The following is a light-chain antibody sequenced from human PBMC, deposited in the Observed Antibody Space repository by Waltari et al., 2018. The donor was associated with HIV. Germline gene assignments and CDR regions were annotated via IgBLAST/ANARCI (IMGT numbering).Light chain of an antibody. CDR1: SSDVGGYNY. Sequence: QSALTQPASVSGSPGQSITLSCPGTSSDVGGYNYVSWYQQHPGKAPKLMIYDASNRPSGVSNRFSGSKSGNTASLTISGLQAEDEADYYCSSYTSTYVFGTGTKVTVL. V-gene: IGLV2-14*01. J-gene: IGLJ1*01. CDR3: SSYTSTYV. CDR2: DAS.